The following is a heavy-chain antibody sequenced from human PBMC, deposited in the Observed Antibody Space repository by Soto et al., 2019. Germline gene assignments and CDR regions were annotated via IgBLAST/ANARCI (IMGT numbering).Heavy chain of an antibody. CDR3: TTSHDYGDDQNPLGY. D-gene: IGHD4-17*01. CDR1: GFTFSNAW. CDR2: IKSKTDGGTT. V-gene: IGHV3-15*01. Sequence: GGSLRLSCAASGFTFSNAWMSWVRQAPGKGLEWVGRIKSKTDGGTTDYAAPVKGRFTISRDDSKNTLYLQMNSLKTEDTAVYYCTTSHDYGDDQNPLGYWGQGTLVTVSS. J-gene: IGHJ4*02.